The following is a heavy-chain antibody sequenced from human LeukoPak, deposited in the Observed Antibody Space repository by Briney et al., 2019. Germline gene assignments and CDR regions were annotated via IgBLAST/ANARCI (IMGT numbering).Heavy chain of an antibody. CDR1: GYTFGAYY. D-gene: IGHD4-11*01. V-gene: IGHV1-2*02. Sequence: ASVKVSCKASGYTFGAYYMYWVRQAPGQGLEWMGWIRPNSGGTNYTQKFQGRVTMTRDTSINTAYMELSRLTSDDTAVYYCARGRRIQKRYAFDIWGQGTMVTVSS. J-gene: IGHJ3*02. CDR3: ARGRRIQKRYAFDI. CDR2: IRPNSGGT.